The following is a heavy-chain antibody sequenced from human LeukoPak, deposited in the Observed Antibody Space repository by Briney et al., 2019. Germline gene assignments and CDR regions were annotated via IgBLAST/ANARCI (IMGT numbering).Heavy chain of an antibody. CDR1: GYTFSSYG. V-gene: IGHV1-18*01. CDR2: ISAYNGNT. D-gene: IGHD2-8*01. J-gene: IGHJ4*02. CDR3: ARDAPGVSGVFDY. Sequence: GASVKVSCKASGYTFSSYGFSWVRQAPGQGLEWMGWISAYNGNTNYAQKFQGRVTMTTDTSTSTVYMELRSLRSDDTAVYYCARDAPGVSGVFDYWGQGTLVNVPS.